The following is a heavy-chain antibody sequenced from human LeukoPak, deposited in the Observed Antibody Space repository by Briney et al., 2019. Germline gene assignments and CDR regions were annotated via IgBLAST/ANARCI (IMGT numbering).Heavy chain of an antibody. CDR2: IKQDGSEK. CDR3: ARMEYSSSWHPRSFDY. V-gene: IGHV3-7*01. D-gene: IGHD6-13*01. CDR1: GFTFSSYW. J-gene: IGHJ4*02. Sequence: PGGSLRLSCAASGFTFSSYWMSWVRQAPGKGLEWVANIKQDGSEKYYVDSVKGRFTISRDNAKNSLYLQMNSLRAEDTAVYYCARMEYSSSWHPRSFDYWGQGTLVTVSS.